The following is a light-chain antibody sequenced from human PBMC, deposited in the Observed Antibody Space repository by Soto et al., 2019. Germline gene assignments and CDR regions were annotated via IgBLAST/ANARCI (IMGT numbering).Light chain of an antibody. Sequence: QSALAQPASGSGSPGQSITISCTGTSSDVGSYNLVSWYQQHPGKAPKLMIYEGSKRPSGVSNRFSGSKSGNTASLTISGLQAADEADYYCCSYAGSSTPYVFGTGTKVTVL. CDR3: CSYAGSSTPYV. V-gene: IGLV2-23*01. CDR2: EGS. CDR1: SSDVGSYNL. J-gene: IGLJ1*01.